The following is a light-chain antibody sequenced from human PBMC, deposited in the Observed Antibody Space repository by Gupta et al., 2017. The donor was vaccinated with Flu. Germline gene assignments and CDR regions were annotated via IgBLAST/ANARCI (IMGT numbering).Light chain of an antibody. CDR1: QRISNY. CDR3: QETDSTPGGT. Sequence: SLSASVGDRVTITCRASQRISNYLNWYQQKPGKAPKVLIFAASNCQSGLPSRFNGSGSGTEFNLTISDRQPEDFATYFCQETDSTPGGTFGPGTTVDVK. CDR2: AAS. J-gene: IGKJ3*01. V-gene: IGKV1-39*01.